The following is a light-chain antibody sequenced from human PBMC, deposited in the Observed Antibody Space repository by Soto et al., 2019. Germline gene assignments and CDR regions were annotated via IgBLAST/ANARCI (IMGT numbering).Light chain of an antibody. CDR1: QSVSGN. CDR3: QQYNNWPPLT. Sequence: EIVMTQSPATLSVSPGERTTLSCRASQSVSGNLAWYQQRPGQAPRLLIYGASTRATGIPARFSGSGSGTEFTLTISSLQSEDFAVYYCQQYNNWPPLTFGGGTKVEIK. V-gene: IGKV3-15*01. CDR2: GAS. J-gene: IGKJ4*01.